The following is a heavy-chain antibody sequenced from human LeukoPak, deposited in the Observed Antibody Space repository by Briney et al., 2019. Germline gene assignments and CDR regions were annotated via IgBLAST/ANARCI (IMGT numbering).Heavy chain of an antibody. V-gene: IGHV4-39*01. CDR1: GGSISSSSYY. J-gene: IGHJ4*02. Sequence: SETLSLTCTVSGGSISSSSYYWGWIRQPPGKGLEWIGSIYYSGSTYYNPSLKSRVTISVDTSKNQFSLKLSSVTAADTAVYYCARLRSGIAVAGSTSYYWGQGTLVTVSS. CDR3: ARLRSGIAVAGSTSYY. D-gene: IGHD6-19*01. CDR2: IYYSGST.